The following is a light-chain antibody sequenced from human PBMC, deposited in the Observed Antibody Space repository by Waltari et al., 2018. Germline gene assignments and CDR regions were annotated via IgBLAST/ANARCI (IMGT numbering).Light chain of an antibody. CDR1: QDISNY. J-gene: IGKJ3*01. CDR2: DAS. V-gene: IGKV1-33*01. CDR3: QQYDNLPPF. Sequence: DIQMTQSPSSLSASVGDRVTITCQASQDISNYLNWYQQKPGKAPKLLIYDASNLETGVPSRVSGSGSGTDFACTISSLQPEDIATYYCQQYDNLPPFFGPGTKVDIK.